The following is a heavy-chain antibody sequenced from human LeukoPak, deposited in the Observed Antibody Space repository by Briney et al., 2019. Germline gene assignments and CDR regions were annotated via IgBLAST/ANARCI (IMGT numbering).Heavy chain of an antibody. CDR3: TKDLVN. J-gene: IGHJ4*02. D-gene: IGHD3-10*01. Sequence: GGSLTLSCTGSGFTFSEAWMSWVRHTPGKGLVWLARIKRKSDGETVDYIKPVKGRFSISRDDSKNMLYLQMNSLKTEDTAVYYCTKDLVNWGQGTLVTVSS. CDR2: IKRKSDGETV. V-gene: IGHV3-15*01. CDR1: GFTFSEAW.